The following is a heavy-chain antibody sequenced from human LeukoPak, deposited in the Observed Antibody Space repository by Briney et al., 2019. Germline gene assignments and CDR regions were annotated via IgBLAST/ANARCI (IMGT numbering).Heavy chain of an antibody. D-gene: IGHD3-10*01. CDR3: ARSNYYYGSGSPPLSYYFDY. V-gene: IGHV1-69*04. Sequence: GASVKVSCKASGGTFSSYAISWVRQAPGQGLEWMGRIIPILGIANYAQKFQGRVTITADKSTSTAYMELSSLRSEDTAVYYCARSNYYYGSGSPPLSYYFDYWGQGTLVTVSS. CDR1: GGTFSSYA. J-gene: IGHJ4*02. CDR2: IIPILGIA.